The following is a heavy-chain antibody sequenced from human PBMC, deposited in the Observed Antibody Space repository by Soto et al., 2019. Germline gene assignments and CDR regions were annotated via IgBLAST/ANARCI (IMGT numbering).Heavy chain of an antibody. Sequence: QVQLVESGGGLVKPGGSMRLSCAASEFTFSDYYMSWIRQAPGKGLEWVSYISSSGSTIYYADSVKGRFTISRDNAKNSLYLQMNSLRAEDTAVYYCARDVWDIVVVPAAFRGYYYYGMDVWGQGTTVTVSS. CDR3: ARDVWDIVVVPAAFRGYYYYGMDV. J-gene: IGHJ6*02. CDR1: EFTFSDYY. V-gene: IGHV3-11*01. CDR2: ISSSGSTI. D-gene: IGHD2-2*01.